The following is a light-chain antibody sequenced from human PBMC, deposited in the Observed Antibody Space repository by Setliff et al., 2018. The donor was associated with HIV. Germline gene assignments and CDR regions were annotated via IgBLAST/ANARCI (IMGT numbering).Light chain of an antibody. CDR1: SSDAGGYNR. CDR3: SSYTSSSTPYV. Sequence: QSALTQPPSVSGSPGQSVTISCTGTSSDAGGYNRVSWYQQPPGTAPKLMIYDASSRPSGVPDRFSGSKSGYTASLTISGLQAGDEADYYCSSYTSSSTPYVFGTGTKVTVL. J-gene: IGLJ1*01. V-gene: IGLV2-18*02. CDR2: DAS.